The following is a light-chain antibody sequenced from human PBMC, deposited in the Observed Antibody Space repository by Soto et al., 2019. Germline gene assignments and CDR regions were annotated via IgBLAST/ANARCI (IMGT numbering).Light chain of an antibody. CDR1: QSVSSD. CDR3: QQYGSSGT. J-gene: IGKJ1*01. Sequence: EIVMTQSPATLSVSAGERATLSCRARQSVSSDLAWYHQKPGQAPRILIYGASTRATGIPARFSGSGSGTDFTLTISRLEPEDFAVYYCQQYGSSGTFGQGTKVDI. CDR2: GAS. V-gene: IGKV3-15*01.